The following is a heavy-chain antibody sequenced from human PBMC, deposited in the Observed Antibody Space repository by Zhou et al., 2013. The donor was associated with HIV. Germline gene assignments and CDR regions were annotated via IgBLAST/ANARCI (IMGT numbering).Heavy chain of an antibody. CDR3: ARGWGTSSSPRLGAFDI. V-gene: IGHV1-69*04. D-gene: IGHD6-6*01. Sequence: QVQLVQSGAEVKKPGSSVKVSCKASGGTFSSYAISWVRQAPGQGLEWMGRIIPILGIANYAQKFQGRVTITADKSTSTAYMELSSLRSEDTAVYYCARGWGTSSSPRLGAFDIWGQGTMVTVSS. J-gene: IGHJ3*02. CDR1: GGTFSSYA. CDR2: IIPILGIA.